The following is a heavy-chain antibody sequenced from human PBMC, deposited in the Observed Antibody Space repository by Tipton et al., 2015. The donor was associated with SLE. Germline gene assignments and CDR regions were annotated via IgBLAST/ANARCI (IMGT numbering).Heavy chain of an antibody. CDR3: ARDKTGDYYDY. CDR2: IYATGIT. Sequence: LRLSCTVSGGSISSGSYYWSWIRQPAGKGLEWIGHIYATGITNYNPSHKSRVTISVDTSKNQFSLKLSSVTAADTAVYYCARDKTGDYYDYWGQGTLVTVSS. CDR1: GGSISSGSYY. J-gene: IGHJ4*02. D-gene: IGHD1-14*01. V-gene: IGHV4-61*09.